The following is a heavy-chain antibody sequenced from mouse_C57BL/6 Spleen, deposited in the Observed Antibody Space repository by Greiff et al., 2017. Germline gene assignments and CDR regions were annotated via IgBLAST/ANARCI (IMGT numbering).Heavy chain of an antibody. Sequence: VQLQQPGAELVKPGASVKLSCKASGYTFTSYWMHWVKQRPGRGLEWIGRIDPNSGGTKYNEKFKSKATLTVDKPSSTAYMQLSSLTSTDSAVYYCASAITTVVASDYYAMDYWGQGTSVTVSS. V-gene: IGHV1-72*01. CDR2: IDPNSGGT. CDR1: GYTFTSYW. D-gene: IGHD1-1*01. J-gene: IGHJ4*01. CDR3: ASAITTVVASDYYAMDY.